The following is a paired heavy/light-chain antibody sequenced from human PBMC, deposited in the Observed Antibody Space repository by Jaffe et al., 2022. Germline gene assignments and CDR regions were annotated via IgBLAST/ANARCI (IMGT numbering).Light chain of an antibody. J-gene: IGKJ2*01. CDR1: QSVSSN. CDR3: QQYNNWPLYT. V-gene: IGKV3-15*01. Sequence: EIVMTQSPATLSVSPGERATLSCRASQSVSSNLAWYQQKPGQAPRLLIYGASTRATGIPARFSGSGSGTEFTLTISSLQSEDFAVYYCQQYNNWPLYTFGQGTKLEIK. CDR2: GAS.
Heavy chain of an antibody. CDR3: AIVVVAATPELFRGGNFDY. J-gene: IGHJ4*02. D-gene: IGHD2-15*01. CDR2: IIPIFGTA. CDR1: GGTFSSYA. Sequence: QVQLVQSGAEVKKPGSSVKVSCKASGGTFSSYAISWVRQAPGQGLEWMGGIIPIFGTANYAQKFQGRVTITADESTSTAYMELSSLRSEDTAVYYCAIVVVAATPELFRGGNFDYWGQGTLVTVSS. V-gene: IGHV1-69*01.